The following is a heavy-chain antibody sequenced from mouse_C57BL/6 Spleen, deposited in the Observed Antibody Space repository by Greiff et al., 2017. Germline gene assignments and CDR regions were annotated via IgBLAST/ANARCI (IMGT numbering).Heavy chain of an antibody. CDR2: INPNYGTS. J-gene: IGHJ3*01. CDR1: GYSFTDYN. Sequence: VQLQQSGPELVKPGASVKISCKASGYSFTDYNMNWVKQSNGKSLEWIGVINPNYGTSSYNQKFKGKATLTVDQSSSTAYMQLKSLTSEDAAVYKCAREYDYGERWFAYWGQGTLVTVSA. D-gene: IGHD2-4*01. CDR3: AREYDYGERWFAY. V-gene: IGHV1-39*01.